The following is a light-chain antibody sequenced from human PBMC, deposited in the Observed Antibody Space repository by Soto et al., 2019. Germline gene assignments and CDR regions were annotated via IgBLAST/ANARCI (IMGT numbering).Light chain of an antibody. CDR1: QGISNY. V-gene: IGKV1-27*01. Sequence: DIQMTQSPSSLSAPIGDSGTSTCRASQGISNYLSGYQQKEGKVPKRLIYAAATLQSAVPSRCSGSGSGTDFTLTISSLQPEDVATEYCQKYNSAQWTFGQGTKVDIK. CDR3: QKYNSAQWT. CDR2: AAA. J-gene: IGKJ1*01.